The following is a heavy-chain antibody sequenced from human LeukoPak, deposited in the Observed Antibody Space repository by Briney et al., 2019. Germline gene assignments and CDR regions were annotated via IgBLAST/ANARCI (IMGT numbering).Heavy chain of an antibody. CDR2: ISAYNGNT. CDR1: GYTFTSYG. Sequence: ASVKVSCKASGYTFTSYGISWVRQAPGQGLEWMGWISAYNGNTNYAQKLQGGVTMTTDTSTSTAYMELRSLRSDDTAVYYCARVHVVVVTAISPFDYWGQGTLVTVSS. V-gene: IGHV1-18*01. CDR3: ARVHVVVVTAISPFDY. D-gene: IGHD2-21*02. J-gene: IGHJ4*02.